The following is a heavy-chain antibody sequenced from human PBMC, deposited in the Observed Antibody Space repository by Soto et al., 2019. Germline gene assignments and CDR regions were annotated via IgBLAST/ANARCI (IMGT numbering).Heavy chain of an antibody. J-gene: IGHJ3*02. CDR2: IVPIFRTT. CDR3: AREASAPGTFREDASDI. V-gene: IGHV1-69*12. D-gene: IGHD1-7*01. Sequence: QVQLVQSGAEVKKSGSSVKVACKVSGDTFSNYAINWVRRAPGQGREWMGAIVPIFRTTNYAQKFQGRVTITADESTITAYMELSRLRSDDTATYYCAREASAPGTFREDASDIWGQGTKVTVSS. CDR1: GDTFSNYA.